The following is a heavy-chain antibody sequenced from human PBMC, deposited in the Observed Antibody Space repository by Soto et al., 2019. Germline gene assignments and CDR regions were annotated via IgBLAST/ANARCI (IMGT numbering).Heavy chain of an antibody. CDR2: IYYTGIT. V-gene: IGHV4-30-4*01. CDR1: GGSVSGVDYF. CDR3: AREERKGIISWFDP. D-gene: IGHD2-21*01. J-gene: IGHJ5*02. Sequence: LSLTCTVSGGSVSGVDYFWSWIRQSPGKGLEWIGYIYYTGITHLNPSLKSRLTMAVDTSKNEFSLKLTSVSAADTAVYFCAREERKGIISWFDPWGQGTPVTVSS.